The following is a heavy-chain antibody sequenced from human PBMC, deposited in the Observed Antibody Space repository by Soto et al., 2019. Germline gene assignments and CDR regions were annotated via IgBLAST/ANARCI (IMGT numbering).Heavy chain of an antibody. J-gene: IGHJ3*02. Sequence: ASVKVSCKASGGTFSSYAISWVRQAPGQGLEWMGGIIPIFGTANYAQKFQGRVTITADESTSTAYMELSRLRSDDTAVYYCASGYSYGFSAFDIWGQGTMVTVSS. D-gene: IGHD5-18*01. V-gene: IGHV1-69*13. CDR3: ASGYSYGFSAFDI. CDR1: GGTFSSYA. CDR2: IIPIFGTA.